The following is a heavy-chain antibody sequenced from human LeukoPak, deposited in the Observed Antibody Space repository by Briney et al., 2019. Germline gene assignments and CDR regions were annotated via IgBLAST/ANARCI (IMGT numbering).Heavy chain of an antibody. D-gene: IGHD3-22*01. CDR3: ARFAGLFVLQSDFDY. Sequence: GGSLRLSCAASGFTFSSYSMNWVRQAPGKGLEWVSSISSSSSYIYYADSVKGRFTISRDNAKNSLYPQMNSLRAEDTAVYYCARFAGLFVLQSDFDYWGQGTLVTVSS. V-gene: IGHV3-21*01. J-gene: IGHJ4*02. CDR1: GFTFSSYS. CDR2: ISSSSSYI.